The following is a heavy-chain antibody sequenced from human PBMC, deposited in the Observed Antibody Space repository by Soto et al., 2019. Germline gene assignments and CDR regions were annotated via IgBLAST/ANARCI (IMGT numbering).Heavy chain of an antibody. Sequence: ASVKVSCKASGYTFTSYGISWVRQAPGQGLEWMGWISAYNGNTSYAQKLQGRVTMTTDTSTSTAYMELRSLRSDDTAVYYCAVNVEYYDILTGYHSDYYYYGMDVWGQGTTVTVSS. D-gene: IGHD3-9*01. V-gene: IGHV1-18*01. J-gene: IGHJ6*02. CDR1: GYTFTSYG. CDR2: ISAYNGNT. CDR3: AVNVEYYDILTGYHSDYYYYGMDV.